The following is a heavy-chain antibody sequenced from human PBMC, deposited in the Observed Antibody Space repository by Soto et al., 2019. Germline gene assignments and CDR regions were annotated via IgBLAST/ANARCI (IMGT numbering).Heavy chain of an antibody. J-gene: IGHJ6*02. CDR3: ARDDIPGSAVAIYGMGV. Sequence: GGSLRLSCAASGFSFGRYALSWVRQAPGQGLECVSTISGSDGKTFYADAVKGRFSISRDTSQNTLYLQMNSLRADDTAIYYCARDDIPGSAVAIYGMGVWGHGTTVTVSS. V-gene: IGHV3-23*01. CDR2: ISGSDGKT. D-gene: IGHD6-19*01. CDR1: GFSFGRYA.